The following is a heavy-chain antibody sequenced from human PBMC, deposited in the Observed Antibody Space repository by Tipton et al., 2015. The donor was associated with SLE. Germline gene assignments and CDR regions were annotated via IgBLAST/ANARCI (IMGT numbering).Heavy chain of an antibody. D-gene: IGHD3-9*01. J-gene: IGHJ4*02. CDR2: INHSGST. CDR3: ARELRSAGYSDC. Sequence: TLSLTCAVYGGSFSGYYWSWIRQPPGKGLEWIGEINHSGSTNYNPSLKSRVTISVDTSKNQFSLKLSSVTAADTAVYYCARELRSAGYSDCWGQGTLVTVSS. CDR1: GGSFSGYY. V-gene: IGHV4-34*01.